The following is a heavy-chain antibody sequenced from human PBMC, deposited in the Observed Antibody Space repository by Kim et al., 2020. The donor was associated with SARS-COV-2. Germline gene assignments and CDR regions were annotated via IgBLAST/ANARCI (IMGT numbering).Heavy chain of an antibody. CDR1: GFTFGDYA. J-gene: IGHJ4*02. V-gene: IGHV3-9*01. D-gene: IGHD3-22*01. Sequence: GGSLRLSCAASGFTFGDYAMHWVRQAPGKGLEWVSGISWNSGSIGYADSVKGRFTISRDNAKNSLYLQMNSLRAEDTALYYCAKSGYYDSSGYYYTNYPFDYWGQGTLVTVSS. CDR2: ISWNSGSI. CDR3: AKSGYYDSSGYYYTNYPFDY.